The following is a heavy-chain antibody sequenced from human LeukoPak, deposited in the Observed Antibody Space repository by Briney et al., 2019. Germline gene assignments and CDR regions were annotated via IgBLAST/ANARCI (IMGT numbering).Heavy chain of an antibody. V-gene: IGHV4-34*01. CDR2: INHSGST. J-gene: IGHJ4*02. CDR1: GGSFSGYY. D-gene: IGHD4-17*01. CDR3: ATRTVTNYFDY. Sequence: PSETLSLTCAVYGGSFSGYYWSWIRQPPGKGLEWIGEINHSGSTNYNPSLKSRVTISVDRSKNQFSLKLSSVTAADTAVYYCATRTVTNYFDYWGQGTLVTVSS.